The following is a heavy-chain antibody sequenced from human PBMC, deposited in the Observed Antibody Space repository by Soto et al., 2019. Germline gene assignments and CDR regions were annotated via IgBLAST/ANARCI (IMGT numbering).Heavy chain of an antibody. CDR1: GYTFTSYA. Sequence: ASVKVSCKASGYTFTSYAMHWVRQAPGQRLEWMGMINASGGTTNYAQKFQGRVTMTRDTSTSTVYMELSSLRSEDTAVYYCARPGAGGYSYGLSGTYDYFDYWGQGTLVTVSS. J-gene: IGHJ4*02. CDR3: ARPGAGGYSYGLSGTYDYFDY. V-gene: IGHV1-46*01. D-gene: IGHD5-18*01. CDR2: INASGGTT.